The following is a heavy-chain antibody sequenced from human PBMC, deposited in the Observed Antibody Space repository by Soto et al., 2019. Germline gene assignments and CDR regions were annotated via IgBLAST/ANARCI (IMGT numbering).Heavy chain of an antibody. CDR2: INPSGGST. CDR3: ARLGSSTSPIYYFDH. J-gene: IGHJ4*02. Sequence: GASVKVSCKASGYTFTSYYMHWVRQAPGQGLEWMGIINPSGGSTSYAQKFQGRVTMTRDTSTSTVYMELSSLRSEDTAVYYCARLGSSTSPIYYFDHWGQGTLVTVSS. D-gene: IGHD2-2*01. V-gene: IGHV1-46*03. CDR1: GYTFTSYY.